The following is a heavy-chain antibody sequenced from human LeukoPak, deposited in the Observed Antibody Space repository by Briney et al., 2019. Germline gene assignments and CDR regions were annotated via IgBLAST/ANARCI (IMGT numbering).Heavy chain of an antibody. D-gene: IGHD2-2*01. V-gene: IGHV5-51*01. Sequence: GESLKISCKGSGYSFTSYWIGWVRQMPGKGLEWMGIIYPGDSDTRYSPSFQGQVTISADKSISTAYLQWSSLKASDTAMYYCARHHCSSTSCYQDGDAFDIWGQGTMVTVSS. CDR1: GYSFTSYW. CDR2: IYPGDSDT. CDR3: ARHHCSSTSCYQDGDAFDI. J-gene: IGHJ3*02.